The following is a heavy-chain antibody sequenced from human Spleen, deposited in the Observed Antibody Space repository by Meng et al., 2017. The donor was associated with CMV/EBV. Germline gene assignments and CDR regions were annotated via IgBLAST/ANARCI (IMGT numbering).Heavy chain of an antibody. V-gene: IGHV1-18*01. CDR1: FINYG. D-gene: IGHD3-22*01. CDR3: ARDTGFYYYDSSGYFRDY. J-gene: IGHJ4*02. CDR2: ISNYNGGT. Sequence: FINYGFNWVRQAPGQRPEWMGWISNYNGGTSYEKSFQGRVTLTTDTSTSTAFMELRSLESDDTAMYFCARDTGFYYYDSSGYFRDYWGQGTLVTVSS.